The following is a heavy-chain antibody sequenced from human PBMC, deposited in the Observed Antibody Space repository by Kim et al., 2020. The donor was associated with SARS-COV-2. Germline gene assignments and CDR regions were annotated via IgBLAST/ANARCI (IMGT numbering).Heavy chain of an antibody. D-gene: IGHD6-19*01. CDR2: IKSDGSST. V-gene: IGHV3-74*01. CDR1: AFTFSTYW. J-gene: IGHJ3*02. Sequence: GGSLRLSCEASAFTFSTYWMHWVRQAPGKGLVWVSRIKSDGSSTTYADSVKGRFTISRDNAKNTLYLQMNSLRAEDTAVYYCTRGVAVAKFDIWGQGTMVTVSS. CDR3: TRGVAVAKFDI.